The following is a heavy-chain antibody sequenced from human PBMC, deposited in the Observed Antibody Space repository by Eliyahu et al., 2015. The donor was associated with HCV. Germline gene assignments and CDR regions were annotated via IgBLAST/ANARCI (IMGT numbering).Heavy chain of an antibody. Sequence: EVQLLESGGGLVQPGGSLRLSCAASGFTFSSYAMSWVRQAPGKGLEWVSAISGSGGSTYYADSVKGRFTISRDNSKNTLYLQMNSLRAEDTAVYYCAKVGNPMTTVTTALIDYWGQGTLVTVSS. V-gene: IGHV3-23*01. D-gene: IGHD4-17*01. CDR1: GFTFSSYA. J-gene: IGHJ4*02. CDR3: AKVGNPMTTVTTALIDY. CDR2: ISGSGGST.